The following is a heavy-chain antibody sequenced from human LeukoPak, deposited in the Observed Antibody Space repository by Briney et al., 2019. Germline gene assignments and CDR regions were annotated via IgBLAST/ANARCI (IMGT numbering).Heavy chain of an antibody. J-gene: IGHJ4*02. Sequence: GGSLRLSWAASGFTVSINYMSWGRQAPGKGVGWVSVIYSVGSTYYADSLKGRFTISRDNSKNTLYLQMNSLKTEDTAMYYCTGARSYYGSGSPTLHFDYWGQGTLVTVSS. CDR3: TGARSYYGSGSPTLHFDY. D-gene: IGHD3-10*01. CDR1: GFTVSINY. V-gene: IGHV3-53*01. CDR2: IYSVGST.